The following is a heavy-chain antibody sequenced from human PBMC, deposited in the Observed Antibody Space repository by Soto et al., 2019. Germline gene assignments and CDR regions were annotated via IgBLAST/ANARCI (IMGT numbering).Heavy chain of an antibody. CDR2: MNPNSGNT. V-gene: IGHV1-8*01. Sequence: ASVTVSCKASGYTFTRYDINWVRQATGQGLEWMGWMNPNSGNTGYAQKFQGRVTMTRNTSISTAYMELSSLRSEDTAVYYCARNVTSATPSWGETNYKWFDPWGQGTLVTVSS. J-gene: IGHJ5*02. CDR3: ARNVTSATPSWGETNYKWFDP. CDR1: GYTFTRYD. D-gene: IGHD3-16*01.